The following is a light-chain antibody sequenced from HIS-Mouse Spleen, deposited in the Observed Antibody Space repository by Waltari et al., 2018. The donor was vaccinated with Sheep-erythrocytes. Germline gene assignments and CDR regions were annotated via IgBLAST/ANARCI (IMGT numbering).Light chain of an antibody. Sequence: QSALTQPPSASGSPGQSVTISCTGTSSDVGGYNYVSWYQQHPGKAPNRMLYEVSKRPSGVPDRFSGSKSGNTASLTVSGLQAEDEADYYCSSYAGSNNWVFGGGTKLTVL. CDR1: SSDVGGYNY. CDR2: EVS. CDR3: SSYAGSNNWV. V-gene: IGLV2-8*01. J-gene: IGLJ3*02.